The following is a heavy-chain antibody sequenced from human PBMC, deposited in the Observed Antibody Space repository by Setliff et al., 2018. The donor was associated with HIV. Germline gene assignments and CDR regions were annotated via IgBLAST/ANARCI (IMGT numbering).Heavy chain of an antibody. V-gene: IGHV1-69*05. CDR2: IIPIVGIA. J-gene: IGHJ3*02. CDR1: GGTFRRYA. CDR3: ARAPSPDYAYAFDI. Sequence: SVKVSCKASGGTFRRYAISWVRQAPGQGLEWMGGIIPIVGIANYAQKFQGRVMITTDESTSTDYMELSSLKSVDTAVYYCARAPSPDYAYAFDIWGQGTMVTVSS. D-gene: IGHD4-17*01.